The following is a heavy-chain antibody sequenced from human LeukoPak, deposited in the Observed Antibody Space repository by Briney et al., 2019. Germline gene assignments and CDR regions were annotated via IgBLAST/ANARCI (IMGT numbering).Heavy chain of an antibody. CDR2: IYVSGTS. Sequence: PSETLSLTCTVSGASISSYYWSWIRQPAGKGLEWIGRIYVSGTSVYNPSLKSRVSMSVDTSKNQLSLRLRSVTAADTAVYYCASLNTSGWCLDYWGQGTLVTVSS. D-gene: IGHD6-19*01. J-gene: IGHJ4*02. CDR3: ASLNTSGWCLDY. CDR1: GASISSYY. V-gene: IGHV4-4*07.